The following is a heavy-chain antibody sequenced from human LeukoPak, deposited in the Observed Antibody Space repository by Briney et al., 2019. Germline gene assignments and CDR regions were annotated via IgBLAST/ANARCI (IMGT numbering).Heavy chain of an antibody. CDR3: ARGTPSGSYVSNWFDP. J-gene: IGHJ5*02. D-gene: IGHD1-26*01. CDR2: IYHSGST. Sequence: SETLSLTCTVSGYSISSGYYWGWIRQPPGKGLEWIGSIYHSGSTYYNPSLKSRVTISVDTSKDQFSLKLSSVTAADTAVYYCARGTPSGSYVSNWFDPWGQGTLVTVSS. CDR1: GYSISSGYY. V-gene: IGHV4-38-2*02.